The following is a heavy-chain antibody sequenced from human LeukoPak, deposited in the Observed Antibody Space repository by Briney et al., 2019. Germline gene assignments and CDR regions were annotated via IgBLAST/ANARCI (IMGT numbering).Heavy chain of an antibody. J-gene: IGHJ4*02. CDR3: AQLSRSPSFSMTTLTTFDN. CDR2: LYWKDDK. Sequence: SGPTLVNPTQTPTLTCTTSGFSPSSTALGGGWIRQPPGKALESHALLYWKDDKRYSPSLTSKLTITKDTSKNQVVLTMTNMDPVDTATYYCAQLSRSPSFSMTTLTTFDNWGQGTLVTVSS. V-gene: IGHV2-5*01. D-gene: IGHD4-17*01. CDR1: GFSPSSTALG.